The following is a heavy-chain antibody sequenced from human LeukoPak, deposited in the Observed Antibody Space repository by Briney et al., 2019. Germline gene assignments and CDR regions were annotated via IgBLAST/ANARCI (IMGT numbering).Heavy chain of an antibody. J-gene: IGHJ4*02. Sequence: ASVKVSCKASGYTFSSYGFSWVRQAPGQGLEWMGWINAYNGNTNYAQNLQGRVAMTTDTSTSTAYMELRSLRSDDTAVYYCARRQGTTLNFDYWGQGTLVTVSS. CDR1: GYTFSSYG. V-gene: IGHV1-18*01. D-gene: IGHD1-1*01. CDR3: ARRQGTTLNFDY. CDR2: INAYNGNT.